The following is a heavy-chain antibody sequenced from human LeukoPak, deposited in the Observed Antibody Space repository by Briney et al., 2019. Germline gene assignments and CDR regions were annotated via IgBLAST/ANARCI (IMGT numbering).Heavy chain of an antibody. Sequence: GGSLRLSCAASGFTFNNHWMHWVRQAPGKGLVWVSLINTDGSATTYGDSAKGRFTVSRDNDKNTLFLEMNSLRVEDTAVYYCARGTAVTAGIDYWGQGNLVTVSS. V-gene: IGHV3-74*01. CDR2: INTDGSAT. J-gene: IGHJ4*02. CDR1: GFTFNNHW. D-gene: IGHD6-13*01. CDR3: ARGTAVTAGIDY.